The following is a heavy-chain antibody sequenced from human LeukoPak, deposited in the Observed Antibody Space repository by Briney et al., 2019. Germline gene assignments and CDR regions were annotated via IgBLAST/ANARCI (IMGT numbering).Heavy chain of an antibody. CDR2: INPNSGGT. Sequence: ASVKVSCKASGYTFTGYYMHWVRQAPGQGLEWMGWINPNSGGTNYAQKFQGRVTMTRDTSISTAYMKLSRLRSDDTAVYYCARAFRLYYDSSGYSDYWGQGTLVTVSS. J-gene: IGHJ4*02. D-gene: IGHD3-22*01. CDR1: GYTFTGYY. V-gene: IGHV1-2*02. CDR3: ARAFRLYYDSSGYSDY.